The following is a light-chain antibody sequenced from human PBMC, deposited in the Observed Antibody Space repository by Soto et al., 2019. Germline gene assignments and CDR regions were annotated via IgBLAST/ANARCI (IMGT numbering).Light chain of an antibody. CDR2: KAS. CDR1: QTISSW. V-gene: IGKV1-5*03. Sequence: DIQMTQSPSTLSASVGGRVTITCRASQTISSWLAWYQQKPGKAPKLLIYKASSLESGVPSRFSGSGSGTEFTLTISSLQPDDFATYYCQQYNSYSTFGQGTRLEN. CDR3: QQYNSYST. J-gene: IGKJ5*01.